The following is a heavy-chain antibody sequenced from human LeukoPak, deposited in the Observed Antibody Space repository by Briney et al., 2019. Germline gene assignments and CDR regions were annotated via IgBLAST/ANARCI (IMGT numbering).Heavy chain of an antibody. J-gene: IGHJ3*02. V-gene: IGHV3-48*01. CDR2: ISNSSSTI. CDR1: GFTLSSYS. Sequence: GGSLRLSCAASGFTLSSYSMSWVRQAPGKGLEWVSYISNSSSTIYYADSVKGRFTISRDNAKNSLYLQMNSLRAEDTAVYYCARGPPLGYCSSTSCWGAFDIWGQGTMVTVSS. D-gene: IGHD2-2*01. CDR3: ARGPPLGYCSSTSCWGAFDI.